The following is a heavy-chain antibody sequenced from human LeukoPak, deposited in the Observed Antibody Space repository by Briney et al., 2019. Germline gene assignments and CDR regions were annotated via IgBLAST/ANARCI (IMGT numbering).Heavy chain of an antibody. CDR2: IYYSGST. J-gene: IGHJ3*02. V-gene: IGHV4-30-2*01. D-gene: IGHD3-9*01. Sequence: PSETLSLTCTVSGVSISSGGYYWSWLRQPPGKGLEWIGYIYYSGSTYYNPSLKSRVTISVDTSKNQFSLKLSSVTAADTAVYYCARAELNILTGYPPAAFDIWGQGTMVTVSS. CDR3: ARAELNILTGYPPAAFDI. CDR1: GVSISSGGYY.